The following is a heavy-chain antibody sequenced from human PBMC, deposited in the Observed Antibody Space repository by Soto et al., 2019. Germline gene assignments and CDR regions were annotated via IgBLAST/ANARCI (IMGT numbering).Heavy chain of an antibody. Sequence: GSLRLSCAASGFTFSSYSMNWVRQAPGKGLEWVSSISSSSSSYIYYADSVKGRFTISRDNAKNSLYLQMNSLRAEDTAVYYCARAFSVGVDIGHFWSGYYAPYYGMDVWGQGTTVTVSS. D-gene: IGHD3-3*02. J-gene: IGHJ6*02. CDR1: GFTFSSYS. V-gene: IGHV3-21*01. CDR2: ISSSSSSYI. CDR3: ARAFSVGVDIGHFWSGYYAPYYGMDV.